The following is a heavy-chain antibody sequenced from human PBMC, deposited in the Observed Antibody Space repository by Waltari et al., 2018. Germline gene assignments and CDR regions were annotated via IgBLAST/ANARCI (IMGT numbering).Heavy chain of an antibody. V-gene: IGHV3-48*04. D-gene: IGHD2-21*01. Sequence: VQLLESGGGSVQFGGSLRLSCEASGFTFSSYSMNWFRQAPVKGLEWFSYISSSSTIYYSDSVKCRFTISSYNSKNSRYLQVNVLEAEVTAVYYCAGDETKHRIDCWGHGALGTVSS. J-gene: IGHJ4*01. CDR3: AGDETKHRIDC. CDR1: GFTFSSYS. CDR2: ISSSSTI.